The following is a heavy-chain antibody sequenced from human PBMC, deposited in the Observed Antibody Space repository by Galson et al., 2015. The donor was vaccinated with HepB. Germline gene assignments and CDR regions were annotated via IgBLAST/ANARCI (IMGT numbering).Heavy chain of an antibody. V-gene: IGHV5-51*01. CDR1: GYTFTNYW. D-gene: IGHD6-6*01. J-gene: IGHJ6*02. Sequence: QSGAEVKKPGDSLKISCKGSGYTFTNYWIAWVRQMPGKGLEWMGIFHPGDSDTRYSPSFQGQVTISADKSISTAYLQWSSLKASDTAVYYCARRSSSAAGGRGLDVWGQGTTVTVSS. CDR2: FHPGDSDT. CDR3: ARRSSSAAGGRGLDV.